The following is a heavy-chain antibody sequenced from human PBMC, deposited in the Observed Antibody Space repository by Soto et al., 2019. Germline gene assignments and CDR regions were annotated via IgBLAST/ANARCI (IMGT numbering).Heavy chain of an antibody. CDR3: AKGGYYSLFDI. Sequence: SLRLSCVASGFPFSSYAMSWVRPTPGKGLEWVSGISGSGGRTYYADSVKGRFTISRDNSNNTLSLQMHILRVEDTAVYFCAKGGYYSLFDIWGQGTVVTVSS. D-gene: IGHD3-16*01. CDR2: ISGSGGRT. V-gene: IGHV3-23*01. CDR1: GFPFSSYA. J-gene: IGHJ3*02.